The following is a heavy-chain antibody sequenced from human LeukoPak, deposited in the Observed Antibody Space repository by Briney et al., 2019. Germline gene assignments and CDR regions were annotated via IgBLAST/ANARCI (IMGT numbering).Heavy chain of an antibody. Sequence: GASVKVSCKASGYTFTSYGISWVRQDPGQGLEWMGWFSTYKNNTNYAQKLQGRVTMTTDTSTSTAYMELRSLRSDDTAVYYCARDPGSYRSDYWGQGTLVTVSS. D-gene: IGHD3-16*02. CDR1: GYTFTSYG. J-gene: IGHJ4*02. CDR2: FSTYKNNT. CDR3: ARDPGSYRSDY. V-gene: IGHV1-18*01.